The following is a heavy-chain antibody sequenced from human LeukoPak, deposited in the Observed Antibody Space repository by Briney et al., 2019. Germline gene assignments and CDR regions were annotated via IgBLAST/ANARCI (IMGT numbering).Heavy chain of an antibody. D-gene: IGHD4/OR15-4a*01. V-gene: IGHV3-21*01. CDR1: GFTFSRYT. J-gene: IGHJ6*03. CDR3: ARAKTLYYYYYMDV. CDR2: ISSTSTYI. Sequence: GGSLRLSCAASGFTFSRYTVNWVRQAPGKGLEWVSSISSTSTYIYYADSVKARFTISRDNAKNSLYLQMNSLRADDTALYYCARAKTLYYYYYMDVWGKGTTVTVSS.